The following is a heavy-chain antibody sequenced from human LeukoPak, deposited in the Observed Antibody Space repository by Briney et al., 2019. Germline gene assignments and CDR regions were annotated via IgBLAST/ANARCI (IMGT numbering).Heavy chain of an antibody. CDR3: ARAYGDFDAFDI. CDR1: GYTFTGYY. V-gene: IGHV1-2*02. D-gene: IGHD4-17*01. CDR2: INPNSGGT. J-gene: IGHJ3*02. Sequence: ASVTVSFKASGYTFTGYYMHWVRQAPGQGLEWMGWINPNSGGTNYAQKFQGRVTMTRDTSISTAYMELSRLRSDDTAVYYCARAYGDFDAFDIWGQGTMVTVSS.